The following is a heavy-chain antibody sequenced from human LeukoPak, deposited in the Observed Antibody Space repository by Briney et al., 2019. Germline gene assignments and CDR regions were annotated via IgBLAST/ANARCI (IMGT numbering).Heavy chain of an antibody. V-gene: IGHV3-23*01. D-gene: IGHD1-20*01. Sequence: GGSLRLSCVASGFTFSTHAMSWVRQAPGKGLEWVAAMNGRGNRTYYADSVRGRFAISRDNSQNTLFLQMNSLRAEDTALYYCTKWGCTGNNCYPFDLWGQGTRVSVSS. CDR3: TKWGCTGNNCYPFDL. CDR1: GFTFSTHA. CDR2: MNGRGNRT. J-gene: IGHJ4*02.